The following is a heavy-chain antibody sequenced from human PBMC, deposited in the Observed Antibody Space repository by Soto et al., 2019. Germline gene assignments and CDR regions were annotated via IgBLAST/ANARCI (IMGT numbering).Heavy chain of an antibody. V-gene: IGHV2-5*02. D-gene: IGHD5-12*01. Sequence: IYWDEDKWYSPSLKSRLTITDDTSKNQVVLTMANMDPVDTATYYCAHRPRGYAYYFDYWGQGTLVTVSS. J-gene: IGHJ4*02. CDR2: IYWDEDK. CDR3: AHRPRGYAYYFDY.